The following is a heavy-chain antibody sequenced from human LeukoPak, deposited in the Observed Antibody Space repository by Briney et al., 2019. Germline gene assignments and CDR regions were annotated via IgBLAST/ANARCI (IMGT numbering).Heavy chain of an antibody. V-gene: IGHV1-24*01. CDR1: GHTLTELS. Sequence: ASVKVSCKVSGHTLTELSMHWVRQAPGKGLEWMGGFDPEDGETIYAQKFQGRVTMTEDTSTDTAYMELSSLRSEDTAVYYCATLWDNYYDSSGYFQWGQGTLVTVSS. J-gene: IGHJ4*02. D-gene: IGHD3-22*01. CDR2: FDPEDGET. CDR3: ATLWDNYYDSSGYFQ.